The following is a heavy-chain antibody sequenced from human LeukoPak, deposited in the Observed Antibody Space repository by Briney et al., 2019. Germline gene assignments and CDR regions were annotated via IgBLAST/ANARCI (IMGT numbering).Heavy chain of an antibody. J-gene: IGHJ5*02. CDR2: IRYDGSNK. CDR1: GFTLSTYG. V-gene: IGHV3-30*02. D-gene: IGHD3-3*01. Sequence: PGGSLRLSCTASGFTLSTYGMHWVRQAQSKGMEWVALIRYDGSNKYYADSVKGRFTISRDNSKNTLYLQMNSLKAEDTAVYYCAKDMAGYDFWSGGFDPWGQGTLVTVSS. CDR3: AKDMAGYDFWSGGFDP.